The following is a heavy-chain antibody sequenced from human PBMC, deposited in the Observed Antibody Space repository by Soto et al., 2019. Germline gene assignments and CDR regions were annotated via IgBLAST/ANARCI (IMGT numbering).Heavy chain of an antibody. V-gene: IGHV1-69*13. CDR1: GGTFSSYA. CDR2: IIPIFGTA. D-gene: IGHD5-18*01. Sequence: SVKVSSKASGGTFSSYALSWARQAPGQGLEWMGGIIPIFGTANYAQKFQGRVTITADESTSTAYMELSSLRSEDTAVYYCARVNKRGYNYGYLGYYYGMDFWGQGTTVTVS. J-gene: IGHJ6*02. CDR3: ARVNKRGYNYGYLGYYYGMDF.